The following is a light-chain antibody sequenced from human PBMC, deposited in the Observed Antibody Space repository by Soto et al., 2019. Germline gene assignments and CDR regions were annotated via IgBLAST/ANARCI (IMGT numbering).Light chain of an antibody. Sequence: EIVLTQSPGTLSLSPVERATLSCRASQSVPRSYLAWYQQKPGQAPRLLIYGTSSRATGIPDRFSGSGSGTDSTLTISRLEPEDFAVFYCQQYGSSITFGQGTRLEI. CDR2: GTS. J-gene: IGKJ5*01. CDR3: QQYGSSIT. V-gene: IGKV3-20*01. CDR1: QSVPRSY.